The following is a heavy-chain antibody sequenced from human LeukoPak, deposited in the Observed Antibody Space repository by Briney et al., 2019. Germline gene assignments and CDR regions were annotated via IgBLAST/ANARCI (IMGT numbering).Heavy chain of an antibody. CDR2: IIPIFGTA. Sequence: ASVKVSCKASGGTFSSYAISWVRQAPGQGLEWMGGIIPIFGTANYAQKFQGRVTITADESTSTAYMELSSLRSEDMAVYYCASGYCSSTSCYGSFDYWGQGTLVTVSS. CDR3: ASGYCSSTSCYGSFDY. CDR1: GGTFSSYA. D-gene: IGHD2-2*03. J-gene: IGHJ4*02. V-gene: IGHV1-69*13.